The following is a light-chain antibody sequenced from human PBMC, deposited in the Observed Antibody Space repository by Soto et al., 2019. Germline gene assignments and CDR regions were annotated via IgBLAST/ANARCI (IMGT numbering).Light chain of an antibody. V-gene: IGKV3-20*01. J-gene: IGKJ1*01. CDR2: GAS. Sequence: VVSLSPGTLSVSKGERATLSCRASQSFSIHLAWYQQKPGQAPRLLIYGASSRATGIPDRFSGSGSGTDFTLTISRLEPEDFAVYYCQQYGSSPGTLGQGTKVDIK. CDR1: QSFSIH. CDR3: QQYGSSPGT.